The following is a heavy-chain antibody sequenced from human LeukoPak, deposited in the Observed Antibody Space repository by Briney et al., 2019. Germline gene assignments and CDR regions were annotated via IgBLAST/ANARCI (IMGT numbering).Heavy chain of an antibody. CDR3: AKESNLDGDVCSGDCYSFDY. CDR2: ISPNSGSTI. J-gene: IGHJ4*02. Sequence: GGSLRLSCAASGFTFSSYAMSWVRQAPGKGLEWVAYISPNSGSTIYYADSVKGRFTISRDNAKNSLYLQMNSLRAEDTAVYYCAKESNLDGDVCSGDCYSFDYWGQGALVTVSS. CDR1: GFTFSSYA. D-gene: IGHD2-21*02. V-gene: IGHV3-48*04.